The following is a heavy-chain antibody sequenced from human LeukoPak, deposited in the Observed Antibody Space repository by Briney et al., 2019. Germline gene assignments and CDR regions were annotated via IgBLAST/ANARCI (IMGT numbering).Heavy chain of an antibody. D-gene: IGHD1-26*01. V-gene: IGHV3-21*01. CDR1: GFTFSSYS. Sequence: GGSLRLSCAASGFTFSSYSMNWVRQAPGKGLEWVSSISSSSSYIYYADSVKGRFTISRDNAKNSRYLQMNSLRAEDTAVYYCARDRGSYSDYYMDVWGKGTTVTVSS. CDR2: ISSSSSYI. J-gene: IGHJ6*03. CDR3: ARDRGSYSDYYMDV.